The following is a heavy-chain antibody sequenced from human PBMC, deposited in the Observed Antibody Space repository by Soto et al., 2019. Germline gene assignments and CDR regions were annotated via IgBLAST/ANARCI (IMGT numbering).Heavy chain of an antibody. CDR3: ARDLYYYDSSGYMDV. CDR1: GGSISSYY. CDR2: IYYSGST. Sequence: KPSETLSLTCTVSGGSISSYYWSWIRQPPGKGLEWIGYIYYSGSTNYNPSLKSRVTISVDTSKNQFSLKLSSVTAADTAVYYCARDLYYYDSSGYMDVWGQGTTVTVSS. D-gene: IGHD3-22*01. J-gene: IGHJ6*02. V-gene: IGHV4-59*01.